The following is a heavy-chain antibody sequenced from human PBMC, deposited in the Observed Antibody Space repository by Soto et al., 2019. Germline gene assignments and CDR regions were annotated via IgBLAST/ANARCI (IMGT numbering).Heavy chain of an antibody. CDR1: GGSISSYY. D-gene: IGHD5-12*01. Sequence: SETLSLTCTVSGGSISSYYWSWIRQPPGKGLEWIGYISYSGSTNYNPSLKSRVSISVDTSKNQFSLSLTSVTAADTAVYYCARGRGYSYGLDPWGQGTLVTVSS. CDR2: ISYSGST. V-gene: IGHV4-59*08. CDR3: ARGRGYSYGLDP. J-gene: IGHJ5*02.